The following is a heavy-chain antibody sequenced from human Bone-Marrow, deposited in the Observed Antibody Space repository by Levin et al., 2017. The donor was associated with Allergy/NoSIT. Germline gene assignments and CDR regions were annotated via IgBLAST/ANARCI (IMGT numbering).Heavy chain of an antibody. CDR3: AKGGHILRFLEWLFDN. Sequence: GGSLRLSCAASGFTFGSYAMSWVRQAPGKGLEWVSAISGTVITTYYADSVKGRFTISRDNSKNTVYLEMNSLRAEDTAVYYCAKGGHILRFLEWLFDNWGQGTLVTVSS. D-gene: IGHD3-3*01. CDR2: ISGTVITT. CDR1: GFTFGSYA. J-gene: IGHJ4*02. V-gene: IGHV3-23*01.